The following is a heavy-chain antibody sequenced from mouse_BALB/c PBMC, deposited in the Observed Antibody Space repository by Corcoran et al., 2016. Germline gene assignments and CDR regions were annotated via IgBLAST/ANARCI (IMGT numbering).Heavy chain of an antibody. CDR1: GGSFSGYY. V-gene: IGHV3S1*01. Sequence: VQLQQWGAGLLKPSETLSLTCAVYGGSFSGYYWSWIRQPPGKGLEWIGEINHSGSTNYNPSRKSRVTISVDTSKTQFSLKLSSGTAADTAVYYCARGRSRAFDIWGQGTMVTVSS. J-gene: IGHJ3*01. CDR2: INHSGST. CDR3: ARGRSRAFDI.